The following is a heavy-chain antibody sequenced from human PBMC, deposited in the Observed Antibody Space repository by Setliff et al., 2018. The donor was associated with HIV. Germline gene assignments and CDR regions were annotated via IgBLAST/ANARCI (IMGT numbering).Heavy chain of an antibody. V-gene: IGHV3-23*01. J-gene: IGHJ4*02. CDR1: GFTFSNYA. CDR3: AKGRDGDLNHFDY. Sequence: PGGSLRLSCAASGFTFSNYAMSWVRQAPGKGLEWVSGISGSAGTTYYADSVKGRFTISRDNSKNTLYLQMSSLGPEDMGLYYCAKGRDGDLNHFDYWGQGTRVTVSS. CDR2: ISGSAGTT. D-gene: IGHD4-17*01.